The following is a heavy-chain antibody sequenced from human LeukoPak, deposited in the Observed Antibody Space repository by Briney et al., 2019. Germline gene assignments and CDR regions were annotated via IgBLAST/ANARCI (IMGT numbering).Heavy chain of an antibody. CDR1: VDSISRYS. V-gene: IGHV4-59*01. D-gene: IGHD3-10*01. CDR3: ARVGVIRGDFDFDY. CDR2: LFYSGSP. Sequence: SETLSLTCTVSVDSISRYSWSWIRQPPGEGLEWIGYLFYSGSPDYNPSLKSRATVSLDTSKNHFSLKLTSVTAADTAVYYCARVGVIRGDFDFDYWGQGALVTVSS. J-gene: IGHJ4*02.